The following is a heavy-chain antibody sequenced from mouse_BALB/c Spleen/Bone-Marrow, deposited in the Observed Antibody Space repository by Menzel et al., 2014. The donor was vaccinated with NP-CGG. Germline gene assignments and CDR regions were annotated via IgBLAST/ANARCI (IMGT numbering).Heavy chain of an antibody. J-gene: IGHJ3*01. D-gene: IGHD2-3*01. V-gene: IGHV4-1*02. Sequence: VQLQQSGGGLVQPGSSLKLSCAASGFDFSGFCMGWVRQAPGKGLEWIGEIYPDSSTINYTPYLKDRFIISKDNAKNYMYLKMRKLGSEETALYYCARLGYWGGFAYWGQGTLVTVSA. CDR3: ARLGYWGGFAY. CDR1: GFDFSGFC. CDR2: IYPDSSTI.